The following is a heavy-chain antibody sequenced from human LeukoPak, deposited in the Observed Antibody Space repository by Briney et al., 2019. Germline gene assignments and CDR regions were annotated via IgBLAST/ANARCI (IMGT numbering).Heavy chain of an antibody. D-gene: IGHD2-2*01. Sequence: ASVKVSCKTSGYTFTSYDINWVRQATGQGLEWMGWMNPNSGNTDYAQKFQGRVTMTRNTSISTAYMELSSLRSEDTAVCYCARRYCSSTSCHYFDYWGQGTLVTVSS. V-gene: IGHV1-8*01. J-gene: IGHJ4*02. CDR1: GYTFTSYD. CDR2: MNPNSGNT. CDR3: ARRYCSSTSCHYFDY.